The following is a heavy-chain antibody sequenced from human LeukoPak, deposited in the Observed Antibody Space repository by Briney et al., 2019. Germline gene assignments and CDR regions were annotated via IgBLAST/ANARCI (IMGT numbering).Heavy chain of an antibody. Sequence: ASVKVSCKASGYTFTGYYMHWVRQAPGQGLEWMGRINPNSGDANYAQKFQGRVSMTRDTSISTAYMELSRLESDDAALYYCAREHSDDSGCPFDCWGQGTLVTVSS. D-gene: IGHD6-19*01. CDR2: INPNSGDA. CDR3: AREHSDDSGCPFDC. J-gene: IGHJ4*02. V-gene: IGHV1-2*06. CDR1: GYTFTGYY.